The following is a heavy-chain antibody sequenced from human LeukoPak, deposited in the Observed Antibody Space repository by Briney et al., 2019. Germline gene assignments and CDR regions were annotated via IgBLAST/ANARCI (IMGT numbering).Heavy chain of an antibody. CDR3: AKSRSGSYSSDY. D-gene: IGHD1-26*01. CDR2: ISGSGAST. J-gene: IGHJ4*02. Sequence: GGSLRLSCAASGFTFSTYAMNWVRQAPGKGLEWVSGISGSGASTYYADSVKGRFTISGDNSKNTLYLQMNSLRAEDTAVYYCAKSRSGSYSSDYWGQGTLVTVSS. V-gene: IGHV3-23*01. CDR1: GFTFSTYA.